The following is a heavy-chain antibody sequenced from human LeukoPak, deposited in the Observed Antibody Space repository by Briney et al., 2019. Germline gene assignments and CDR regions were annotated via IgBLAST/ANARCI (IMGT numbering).Heavy chain of an antibody. CDR2: ILGGGDTT. V-gene: IGHV3-23*01. Sequence: PGGSLRLSCAASGFTVSSSYMSWVRQAPGKGLEWVSAILGGGDTTSYADSVKGRFTISRDNSKNTLYLQMNSLRADDTAVYYCAKGASPGIAAAGAGFLFDYWGQGTLVTVSS. D-gene: IGHD6-13*01. CDR3: AKGASPGIAAAGAGFLFDY. CDR1: GFTVSSSY. J-gene: IGHJ4*02.